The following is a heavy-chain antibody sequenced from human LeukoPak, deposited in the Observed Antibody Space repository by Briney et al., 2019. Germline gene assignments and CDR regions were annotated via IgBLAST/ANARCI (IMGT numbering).Heavy chain of an antibody. CDR1: GGSVSSGSYY. CDR3: ARDLIAGAAKPGGPCFDP. Sequence: RPSETLSLTCTVSGGSVSSGSYYWSWIRQPPGKGLEWIGYIYYSGSTNYNPSLKSRVTISVDTSKNQFSLKLSSVTAADTAVYYCARDLIAGAAKPGGPCFDPGAQETLVPVPS. J-gene: IGHJ5*02. CDR2: IYYSGST. V-gene: IGHV4-61*01. D-gene: IGHD6-19*01.